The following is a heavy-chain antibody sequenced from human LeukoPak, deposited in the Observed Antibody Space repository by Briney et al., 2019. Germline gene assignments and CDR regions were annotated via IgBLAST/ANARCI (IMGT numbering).Heavy chain of an antibody. V-gene: IGHV3-15*01. CDR3: TTEEVLGLSNDAFDI. J-gene: IGHJ3*02. D-gene: IGHD3-16*02. Sequence: GRSLRLSCTASGFTFGDYVMSWVRQAPGKGLEWVGRIKSKTDGGTTDYAAPVKGRFTISRDDSKNTLYLQMNSLKTEDTAVYYCTTEEVLGLSNDAFDIWGQGTMVTVSS. CDR2: IKSKTDGGTT. CDR1: GFTFGDYV.